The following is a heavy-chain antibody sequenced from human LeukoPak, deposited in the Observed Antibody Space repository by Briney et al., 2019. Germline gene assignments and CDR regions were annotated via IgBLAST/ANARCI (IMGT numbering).Heavy chain of an antibody. CDR1: GGFFSGYY. D-gene: IGHD3-22*01. CDR2: INHSGST. Sequence: PSETLSLTCAVYGGFFSGYYWSWIRQPPGKGLEWIGEINHSGSTNYNPSLKSRVTISVDTSKNQFSLKLSSVTAADTAVYYCASLEWYYYDSSGYYHATPGPDAFDIWGQGTMVTVSS. V-gene: IGHV4-34*01. J-gene: IGHJ3*02. CDR3: ASLEWYYYDSSGYYHATPGPDAFDI.